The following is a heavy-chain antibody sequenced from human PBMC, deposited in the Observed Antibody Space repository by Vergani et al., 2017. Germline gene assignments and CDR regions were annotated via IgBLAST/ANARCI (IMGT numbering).Heavy chain of an antibody. Sequence: QVQLQESGPGLVKPSETLSLTCTVSGGSISSYYWSWIRQPPGKGLEWIGYIYYSGITNYNPSLKSRVTISVDTSKNQFSLKLSSVTAADTAVYYCASSNCSRTSCPGGIDYWGQGTLVTVSS. CDR2: IYYSGIT. J-gene: IGHJ4*02. V-gene: IGHV4-59*01. D-gene: IGHD2-2*01. CDR1: GGSISSYY. CDR3: ASSNCSRTSCPGGIDY.